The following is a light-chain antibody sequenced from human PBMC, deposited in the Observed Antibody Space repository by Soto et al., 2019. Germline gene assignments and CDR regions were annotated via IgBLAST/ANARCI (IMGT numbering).Light chain of an antibody. CDR3: QQYNDSRYT. V-gene: IGKV1-5*03. CDR2: KAT. J-gene: IGKJ2*01. Sequence: DIQMTQSPPTLSASVGDGVSITCRASQSLGSDLAWYQQKPGKAPKLLIYKATNLQRGVPSRFSGSESGKNLSLTFSSLQLEDSATYSGQQYNDSRYTLARGPKVEI. CDR1: QSLGSD.